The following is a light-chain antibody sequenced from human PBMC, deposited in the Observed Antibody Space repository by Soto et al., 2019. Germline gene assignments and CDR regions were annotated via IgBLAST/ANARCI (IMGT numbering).Light chain of an antibody. CDR2: GAS. CDR3: QQSGESLT. CDR1: QSLKSN. J-gene: IGKJ4*01. Sequence: EIVMTQSPASLSVSQGERATLSCRASQSLKSNLAWYQQKPGQAPRLLIYGASTRATGIPARFNGSGSGTEFTLTISSLQSEDLAVYYCQQSGESLTFGGGTKVDIK. V-gene: IGKV3-15*01.